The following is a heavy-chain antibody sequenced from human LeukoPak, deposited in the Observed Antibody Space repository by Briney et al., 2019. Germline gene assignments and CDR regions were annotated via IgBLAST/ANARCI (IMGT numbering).Heavy chain of an antibody. Sequence: PGRSLRLSCAASGFTFSSNAIHWVRQAPGKGLVWVSRINSDGSSTRYADSVKGRFTISRDNAKNTLYLQMNSLRAEDTAVYYCARETTYYYFSGSYRWFDPWGQGTLVTVSS. CDR2: INSDGSST. J-gene: IGHJ5*02. V-gene: IGHV3-74*01. CDR1: GFTFSSNA. CDR3: ARETTYYYFSGSYRWFDP. D-gene: IGHD3-10*01.